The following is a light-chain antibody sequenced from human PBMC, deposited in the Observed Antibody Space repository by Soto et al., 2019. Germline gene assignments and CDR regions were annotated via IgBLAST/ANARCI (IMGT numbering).Light chain of an antibody. CDR3: HQRAGWPPT. J-gene: IGKJ4*01. CDR2: DAS. Sequence: DIVMTQSPATLSVSPGERATLSCRASQSVSSSYLAWYQQKPGQAPRLLINDASNRATGIPARFSGSGSGTDFTLTINSLEPEDFAVYFCHQRAGWPPTFGGGTKVDIK. V-gene: IGKV3D-20*02. CDR1: QSVSSSY.